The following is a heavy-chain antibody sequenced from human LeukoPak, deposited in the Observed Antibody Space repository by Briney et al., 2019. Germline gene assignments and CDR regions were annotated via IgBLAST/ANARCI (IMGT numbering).Heavy chain of an antibody. CDR1: GFTFSSYW. Sequence: GGSLRLSCAASGFTFSSYWMSWVRQAPGKGLEWVSVIYSGGSTYYADSVKGRFTISRDNSKNTLYLQMNSLRAEDTAVYYCAKTRGSGSYAVDYWGQGTLVTVSS. CDR2: IYSGGST. D-gene: IGHD3-10*01. V-gene: IGHV3-53*01. CDR3: AKTRGSGSYAVDY. J-gene: IGHJ4*02.